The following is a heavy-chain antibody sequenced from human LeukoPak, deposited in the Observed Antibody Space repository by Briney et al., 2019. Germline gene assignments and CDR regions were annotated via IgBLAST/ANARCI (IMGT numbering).Heavy chain of an antibody. V-gene: IGHV3-30*18. J-gene: IGHJ1*01. Sequence: GGSLRLSCAASGFTFSSYGMHWVRQAPGKGLEWVAVISYDGSNKYYADSVKGRFTISRDNSKNTLYLQMNSLRAEDTAVYYCAKGRSTAAAGLQHWGQGTLVTVSS. CDR2: ISYDGSNK. CDR3: AKGRSTAAAGLQH. D-gene: IGHD6-13*01. CDR1: GFTFSSYG.